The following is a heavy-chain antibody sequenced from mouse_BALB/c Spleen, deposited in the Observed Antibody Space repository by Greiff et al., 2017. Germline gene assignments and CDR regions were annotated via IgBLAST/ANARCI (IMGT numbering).Heavy chain of an antibody. CDR3: ARGEVRIFDY. CDR2: INPYNGAT. D-gene: IGHD2-14*01. Sequence: EVKLQESGPELVKPGASVKISCKASGYSFTGYYMHWVKQSHVKSLEWIGRINPYNGATSYNQNFKDKASLTVDKSSSTAYMELHSLTSEDSAVYYCARGEVRIFDYWGQGTTLTVSS. CDR1: GYSFTGYY. V-gene: IGHV1-31*01. J-gene: IGHJ2*01.